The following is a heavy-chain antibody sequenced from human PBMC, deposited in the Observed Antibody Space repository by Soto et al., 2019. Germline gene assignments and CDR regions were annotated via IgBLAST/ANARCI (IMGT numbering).Heavy chain of an antibody. CDR3: TGGGVSSGPGY. CDR1: GFTFSSYA. V-gene: IGHV3-23*01. J-gene: IGHJ4*02. CDR2: IGAISGST. D-gene: IGHD3-16*01. Sequence: PGGSLRLSCAASGFTFSSYAMSCVRQAPGKGLEWVSSIGAISGSTYYADSVKGRFTISRDNAKNSLYLQMNSLRAEDTAIYDCTGGGVSSGPGYWGQGTLVTVSS.